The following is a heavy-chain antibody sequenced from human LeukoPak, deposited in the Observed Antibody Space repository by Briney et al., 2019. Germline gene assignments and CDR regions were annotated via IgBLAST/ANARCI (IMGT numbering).Heavy chain of an antibody. Sequence: PSQTLSLTCTVSGGSISSGGYYWSWIRQHPGKGLEWIGYIYYSGSTYYNPSLKSRVTISVDTSKNQFSLKLSSVTAADTAVCYCARDSGDYYDSSGYYRGYFDYWGQGTLVTVSS. D-gene: IGHD3-22*01. J-gene: IGHJ4*02. V-gene: IGHV4-31*03. CDR3: ARDSGDYYDSSGYYRGYFDY. CDR2: IYYSGST. CDR1: GGSISSGGYY.